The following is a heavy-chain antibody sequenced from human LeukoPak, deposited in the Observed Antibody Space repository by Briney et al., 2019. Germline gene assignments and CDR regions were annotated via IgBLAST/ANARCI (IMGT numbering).Heavy chain of an antibody. CDR3: ARARMQLPYDY. CDR2: IWYDGSNK. Sequence: PGRSLRLSCAASGFTFSSYGVHWVRQAPGKGLEWVAVIWYDGSNKYYADSVKGRFTISRDNSENTLYLQMNSLRAEDTAVYYCARARMQLPYDYWGQGTLVTVSS. J-gene: IGHJ4*02. CDR1: GFTFSSYG. D-gene: IGHD2-2*01. V-gene: IGHV3-33*01.